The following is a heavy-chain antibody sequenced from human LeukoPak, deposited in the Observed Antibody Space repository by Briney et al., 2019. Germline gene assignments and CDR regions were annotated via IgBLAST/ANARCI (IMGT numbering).Heavy chain of an antibody. CDR1: GGNFNNFP. J-gene: IGHJ5*02. CDR2: IMPILNRT. D-gene: IGHD3-9*01. V-gene: IGHV1-69*02. CDR3: ARRKLPLTGSTGYDWFDP. Sequence: SVKVSCKASGGNFNNFPISWVRQAPGQGLEWMGRIMPILNRTTYAQKFQGRVTITADKSTGTAYMEMNSLTSEDTAVYYCARRKLPLTGSTGYDWFDPWGQGTLVTVSS.